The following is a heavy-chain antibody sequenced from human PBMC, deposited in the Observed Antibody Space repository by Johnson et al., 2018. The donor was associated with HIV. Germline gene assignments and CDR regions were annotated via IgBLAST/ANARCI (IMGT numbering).Heavy chain of an antibody. V-gene: IGHV3-7*01. Sequence: VQLVESGGGVVRPGGSLRLSCTASGFTVSSNYMSWVRQAPGKGLEWVANIKQDGSERYYVDSVKGRFTISRDNAKNSLYLQMNSLRAEDTAVYYCAREAYCSGGSCYDAFDIWGQGTMVTVSS. J-gene: IGHJ3*02. CDR2: IKQDGSER. D-gene: IGHD2-15*01. CDR1: GFTVSSNY. CDR3: AREAYCSGGSCYDAFDI.